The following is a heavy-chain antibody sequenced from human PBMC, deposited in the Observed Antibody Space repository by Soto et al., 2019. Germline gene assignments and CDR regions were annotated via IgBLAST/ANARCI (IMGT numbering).Heavy chain of an antibody. CDR1: GGSISSGGYH. Sequence: PSETLSLTCTVSGGSISSGGYHWSWIRQHPGKGLEWIGYIYYSGSTYYNPSLKSRVTISIDASENQFSLKLSSVTAADTAVYYCARGNLVMCGYYDSSGCRTWFDPWGQGTLVTVSS. CDR3: ARGNLVMCGYYDSSGCRTWFDP. J-gene: IGHJ5*02. V-gene: IGHV4-31*03. D-gene: IGHD3-22*01. CDR2: IYYSGST.